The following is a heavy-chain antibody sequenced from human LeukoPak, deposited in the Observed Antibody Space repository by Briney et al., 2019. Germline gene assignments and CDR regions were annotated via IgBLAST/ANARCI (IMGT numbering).Heavy chain of an antibody. CDR3: ARDPAQDGALDYYYMDV. V-gene: IGHV3-74*01. CDR2: INTDGSST. D-gene: IGHD1-1*01. CDR1: GFTYISYW. Sequence: PGGSLRLSCAASGFTYISYWMHWVRQAPGKGLVWVSRINTDGSSTSYADSVKGRFTISIDNAKNTLYLQMNSLRAEDTAVYYCARDPAQDGALDYYYMDVWGKGTTVTVSS. J-gene: IGHJ6*03.